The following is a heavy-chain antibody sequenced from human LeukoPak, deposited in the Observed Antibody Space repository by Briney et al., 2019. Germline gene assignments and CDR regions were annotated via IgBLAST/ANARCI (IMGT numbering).Heavy chain of an antibody. J-gene: IGHJ4*02. D-gene: IGHD2-2*01. CDR3: AKGGSTSPNGINDY. CDR2: ISAGSST. CDR1: GFTFSSYA. V-gene: IGHV3-23*01. Sequence: PGGSLRLSCAASGFTFSSYAMSWVRQAPGKGLEWVSAISAGSSTYYADSVKGRFTISRDNSKNTLYLQMNSLRAEDTAVYYCAKGGSTSPNGINDYWGQGTPVTVSS.